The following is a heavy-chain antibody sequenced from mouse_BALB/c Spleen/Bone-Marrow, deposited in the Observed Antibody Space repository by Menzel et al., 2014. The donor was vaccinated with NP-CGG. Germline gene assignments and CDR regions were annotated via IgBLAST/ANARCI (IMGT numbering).Heavy chain of an antibody. CDR3: TRSGGYYFDY. CDR1: GYTFTSYW. J-gene: IGHJ2*01. Sequence: VQLQQSGAELVRPGASVKLSCKASGYTFTSYWINWVKQRPGQGPEWIGNIYPSDSYTNYNQKFKDKATLTVDKSSSTAYMQLSSPTSEDSAVYYCTRSGGYYFDYWGQGTTLTVSS. V-gene: IGHV1-69*02. CDR2: IYPSDSYT.